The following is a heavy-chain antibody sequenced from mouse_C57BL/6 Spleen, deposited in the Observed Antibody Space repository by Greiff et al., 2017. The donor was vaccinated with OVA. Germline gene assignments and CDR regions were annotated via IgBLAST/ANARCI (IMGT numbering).Heavy chain of an antibody. CDR3: VRDDGDWDFDD. CDR1: GFTFNSYA. V-gene: IGHV10-3*01. J-gene: IGHJ1*03. D-gene: IGHD2-3*01. CDR2: IRSKSSNYAT. Sequence: EVQLVESGGGLVQPKGSLKLSCAASGFTFNSYAMHWVRQAPGKGLEWVARIRSKSSNYATYDAVSVKDRFTISSDDSQSMLYLQMNNLKAEDTAMYYCVRDDGDWDFDDWGKGTTVTVSS.